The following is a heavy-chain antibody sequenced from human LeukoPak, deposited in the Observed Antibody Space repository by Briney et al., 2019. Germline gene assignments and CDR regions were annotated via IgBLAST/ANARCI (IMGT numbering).Heavy chain of an antibody. Sequence: GESLKISCKGSGYSFTSYWIGWVRQMPGKGLEWMGIIYPGDSDTRYSPSFQGQVTISADKSISTAYLQWSSLKASDTAMYYCARQRRSSGWYYRSGSLYYFDYWGQGTLVTVSS. CDR2: IYPGDSDT. V-gene: IGHV5-51*01. J-gene: IGHJ4*02. CDR3: ARQRRSSGWYYRSGSLYYFDY. CDR1: GYSFTSYW. D-gene: IGHD6-19*01.